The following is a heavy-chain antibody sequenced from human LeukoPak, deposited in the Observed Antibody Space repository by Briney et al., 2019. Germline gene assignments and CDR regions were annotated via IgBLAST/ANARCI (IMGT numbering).Heavy chain of an antibody. D-gene: IGHD5-18*01. J-gene: IGHJ6*03. V-gene: IGHV1-69*05. CDR1: GGTFSSYA. CDR3: ARVGGYSYGHGEYYMDV. CDR2: ITPIFGTA. Sequence: SVKVSCKASGGTFSSYAISWVRQAPGQGLEWMGGITPIFGTANYAQKFPGRVTITTDESTSTAYMELSSLRSEDTAVYYCARVGGYSYGHGEYYMDVWGKGTTVTVSS.